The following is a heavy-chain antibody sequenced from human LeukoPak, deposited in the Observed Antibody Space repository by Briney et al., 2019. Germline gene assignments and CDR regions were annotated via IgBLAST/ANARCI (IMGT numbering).Heavy chain of an antibody. CDR3: ARHLATSGSYPLDY. D-gene: IGHD2-15*01. V-gene: IGHV3-23*01. CDR1: GFTFSSYA. J-gene: IGHJ4*02. CDR2: ISGSGGST. Sequence: PGGSLRLSCAASGFTFSSYAMSWVRQAPGKGLEWVSAISGSGGSTYYADSVKGRFTISRDNSKNTLYLQMNSLKAEDTAVYHCARHLATSGSYPLDYWGQGTPVTVSS.